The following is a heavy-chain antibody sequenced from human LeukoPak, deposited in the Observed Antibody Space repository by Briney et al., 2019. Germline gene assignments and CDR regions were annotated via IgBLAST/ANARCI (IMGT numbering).Heavy chain of an antibody. J-gene: IGHJ4*02. V-gene: IGHV3-33*01. CDR1: GFTFSNYG. CDR3: ARDRETWYFDF. Sequence: PGGSLRLSCAASGFTFSNYGMHWVRQAPGKGLEWVAAIWYDGSNKYYGDSVKGRFTISRDNSKNTLYLQMNSLRAEDTAVYYCARDRETWYFDFWGQGTLVTVSS. CDR2: IWYDGSNK.